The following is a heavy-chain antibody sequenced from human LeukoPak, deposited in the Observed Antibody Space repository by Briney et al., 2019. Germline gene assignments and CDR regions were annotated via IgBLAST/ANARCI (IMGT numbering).Heavy chain of an antibody. D-gene: IGHD6-13*01. CDR1: GGSISSGSYY. CDR2: IYTSGST. Sequence: PSQTLSLTCTVSGGSISSGSYYWSWIRQPAGKGLEWIGRIYTSGSTNYNPSLKSRVTISVDTSKNQFSLKLSSVTAADTAVYYCARHRGAAAGHKYNWFDPWGQGTLVTVSS. CDR3: ARHRGAAAGHKYNWFDP. V-gene: IGHV4-61*02. J-gene: IGHJ5*02.